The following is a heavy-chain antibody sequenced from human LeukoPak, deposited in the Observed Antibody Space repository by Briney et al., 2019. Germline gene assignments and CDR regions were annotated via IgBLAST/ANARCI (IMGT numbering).Heavy chain of an antibody. V-gene: IGHV5-51*04. CDR3: ARFTSRWPFYFDY. Sequence: GESLKISCKASGYTFTTFWIGWVRQMPGKGLEWLGMIYPGDSDIRDSPTFQGQVTISADKPIGTAYLQWTGLKASDTAMYYCARFTSRWPFYFDYWGQGSLVTVSS. CDR2: IYPGDSDI. D-gene: IGHD5-24*01. J-gene: IGHJ4*02. CDR1: GYTFTTFW.